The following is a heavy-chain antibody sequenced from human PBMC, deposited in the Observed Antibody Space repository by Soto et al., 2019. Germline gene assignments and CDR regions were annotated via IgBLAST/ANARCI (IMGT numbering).Heavy chain of an antibody. J-gene: IGHJ6*03. V-gene: IGHV1-18*01. CDR2: ISAYNGNT. CDR3: ASIVGDYYYMDV. CDR1: GYTFTSYG. Sequence: GASVKVSFKASGYTFTSYGISWVLQAPGQGLEWMGWISAYNGNTNYAQKLQGRVTMTTDTSTSTAYMELRSLRSDDTAVYYCASIVGDYYYMDVWGKGTTVTVSS. D-gene: IGHD2-15*01.